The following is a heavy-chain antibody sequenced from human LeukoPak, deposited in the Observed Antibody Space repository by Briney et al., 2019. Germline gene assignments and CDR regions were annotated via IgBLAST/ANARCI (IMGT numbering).Heavy chain of an antibody. Sequence: GGSLRLSCAASGFTFSSYSMNWVRQAPGKGLEWVSYISSSSSTIYYADSVKGRFTISRDNAKNSLYLQMNSLRVEDTAVYYCAKDSAYDFWSGYIDYWGQGTLVTVSS. CDR2: ISSSSSTI. CDR1: GFTFSSYS. J-gene: IGHJ4*02. D-gene: IGHD3-3*01. V-gene: IGHV3-48*04. CDR3: AKDSAYDFWSGYIDY.